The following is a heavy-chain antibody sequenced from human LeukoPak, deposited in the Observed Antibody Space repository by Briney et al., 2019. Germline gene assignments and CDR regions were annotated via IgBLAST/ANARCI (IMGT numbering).Heavy chain of an antibody. Sequence: GSLRLSCAASGSTFSSYWMSWVRQAPGKGLEWVANIRQDGSEKYYVDSVKGRFTISRDNAKNSLYLQMNSLRAEDTAVYYCASQYSSSSHYYYGMDVWGQGTTVTVSS. CDR1: GSTFSSYW. J-gene: IGHJ6*02. CDR3: ASQYSSSSHYYYGMDV. D-gene: IGHD6-6*01. CDR2: IRQDGSEK. V-gene: IGHV3-7*03.